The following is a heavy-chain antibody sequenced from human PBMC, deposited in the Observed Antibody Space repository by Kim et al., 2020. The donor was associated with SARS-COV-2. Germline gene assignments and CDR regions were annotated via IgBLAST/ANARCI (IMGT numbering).Heavy chain of an antibody. Sequence: ASVKVSCKASGYTFTGYYMHWVRQAPGQGLEWMGWINPNSGGTNYAQKFQGWVTMTRDTSISTAYMELSRLRSDDTAVYYCARGGYGDNYYYYGMDVWGQGTTVTVSS. D-gene: IGHD4-17*01. CDR3: ARGGYGDNYYYYGMDV. J-gene: IGHJ6*02. CDR2: INPNSGGT. CDR1: GYTFTGYY. V-gene: IGHV1-2*04.